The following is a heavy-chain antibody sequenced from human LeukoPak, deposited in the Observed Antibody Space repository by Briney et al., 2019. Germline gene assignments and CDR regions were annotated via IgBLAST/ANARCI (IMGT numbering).Heavy chain of an antibody. CDR3: AREPGGSWAFDI. J-gene: IGHJ3*02. CDR1: GGSISSSNYY. V-gene: IGHV4-61*01. CDR2: IYYSGST. D-gene: IGHD3-16*01. Sequence: SETLSLTCTVSGGSISSSNYYWSWIRQPPGKGLEWIGYIYYSGSTNYNPSLKSRVTISVDTSKNQFSLKLSSVTAADTAVYYCAREPGGSWAFDIWGQGTMVTVSS.